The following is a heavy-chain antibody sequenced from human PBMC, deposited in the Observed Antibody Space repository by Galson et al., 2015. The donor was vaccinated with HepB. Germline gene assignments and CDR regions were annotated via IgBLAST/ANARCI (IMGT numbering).Heavy chain of an antibody. Sequence: SETLSLTCGVYGGSFSGYQWSWLRQPPGKAPEWIGEINYRGSTSYSPSLKSRVTISLDTSKNQFSLELTSVTAAVTAVYFCARGLRGGLGGRLELWGQGALVTVSS. CDR1: GGSFSGYQ. J-gene: IGHJ5*02. CDR2: INYRGST. D-gene: IGHD3-16*01. CDR3: ARGLRGGLGGRLEL. V-gene: IGHV4-34*01.